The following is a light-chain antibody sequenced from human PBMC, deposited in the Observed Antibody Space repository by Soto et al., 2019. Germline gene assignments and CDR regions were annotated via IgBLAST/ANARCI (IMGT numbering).Light chain of an antibody. V-gene: IGKV4-1*01. J-gene: IGKJ3*01. CDR1: QNVLYSSNNKNY. CDR3: QQYYSIPLT. CDR2: WAS. Sequence: DIVMTQSPDSLAVSLGERATINCKSSQNVLYSSNNKNYLAWYQQKPGQPPKLLIYWASTRESGVPDRFSGSGSGTDFTLTISSLQAEDVAVYYCQQYYSIPLTFGPGTNVDV.